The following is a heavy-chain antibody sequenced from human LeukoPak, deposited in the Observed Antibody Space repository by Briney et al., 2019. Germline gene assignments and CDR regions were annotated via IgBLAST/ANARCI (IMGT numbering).Heavy chain of an antibody. CDR1: GFNFISYG. V-gene: IGHV3-48*04. J-gene: IGHJ4*02. CDR3: ASDSTRYYYGSGSYYNTFGY. CDR2: ISSSGSTI. D-gene: IGHD3-10*01. Sequence: GSLRLSCAASGFNFISYGIHWVRQAPGKGLEWVSYISSSGSTIYYADSVKGRFTISRDNAKNSLYLQMNSLRAEDTAVYYCASDSTRYYYGSGSYYNTFGYWGQGTLVTVSS.